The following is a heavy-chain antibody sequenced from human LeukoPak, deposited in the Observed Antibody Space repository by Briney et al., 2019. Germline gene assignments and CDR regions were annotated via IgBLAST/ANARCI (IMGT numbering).Heavy chain of an antibody. CDR3: ARHLRGVISLGGVIVSEY. J-gene: IGHJ4*02. CDR2: ISAYNGNT. V-gene: IGHV1-18*01. D-gene: IGHD3-16*02. CDR1: GYTFTSHG. Sequence: GASVKLSCKAAGYTFTSHGINSVRRGFGQCLEKIKRISAYNGNTTYPQKLQCRVIMTTVTSTRIAYMELRSLRSDDTAVYHCARHLRGVISLGGVIVSEYWGQGTLVTVSS.